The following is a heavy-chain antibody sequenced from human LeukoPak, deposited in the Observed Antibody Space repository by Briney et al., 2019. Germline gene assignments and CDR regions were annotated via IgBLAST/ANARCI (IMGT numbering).Heavy chain of an antibody. CDR1: GFTFSSYA. V-gene: IGHV3-23*01. CDR2: ISGSGGNT. Sequence: GGSLRLSCAVSGFTFSSYAMSWVRQAPGKGLGWVSTISGSGGNTYYADSVKGRFTISRDNSKNTLYLQMNSLRAEDTAVYYCAKPVAGTGYFDYWGQGTLVTVSS. J-gene: IGHJ4*02. CDR3: AKPVAGTGYFDY. D-gene: IGHD6-19*01.